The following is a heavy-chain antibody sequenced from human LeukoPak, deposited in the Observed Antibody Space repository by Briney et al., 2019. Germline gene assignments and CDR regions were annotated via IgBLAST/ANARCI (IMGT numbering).Heavy chain of an antibody. J-gene: IGHJ4*02. CDR1: GGTFSSYA. V-gene: IGHV1-69*05. CDR2: IIPIFGTA. Sequence: SVKVSCKASGGTFSSYAISWVRQAPGQGLEWMGGIIPIFGTANYAQKFQGRVTITTDESTSTAYKELSSLRSEDTAVYYCARFSPSGTGIDYWGQGTLVTVSS. CDR3: ARFSPSGTGIDY. D-gene: IGHD3-10*01.